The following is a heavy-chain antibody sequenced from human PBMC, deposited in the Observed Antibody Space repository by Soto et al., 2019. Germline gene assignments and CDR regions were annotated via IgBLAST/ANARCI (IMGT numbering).Heavy chain of an antibody. D-gene: IGHD6-13*01. CDR2: ISGSGDTT. J-gene: IGHJ4*02. Sequence: GGSLRLSCAASGFTFSDYGMNWVRQAPGKGLEWVSTISGSGDTTYYVDSVKGRFTISRDNSKNTLYLQMNSLRAEDTAVYYCAKDLDAAAGLFDYWGQGTLVTVSS. V-gene: IGHV3-23*01. CDR3: AKDLDAAAGLFDY. CDR1: GFTFSDYG.